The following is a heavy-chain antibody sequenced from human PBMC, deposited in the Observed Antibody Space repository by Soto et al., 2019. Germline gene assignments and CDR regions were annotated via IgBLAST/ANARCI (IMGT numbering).Heavy chain of an antibody. D-gene: IGHD3-22*01. V-gene: IGHV4-39*01. CDR3: ASQHYYDSSGYYVVY. J-gene: IGHJ4*02. CDR1: GGSVSSSSCY. CDR2: IHYSGST. Sequence: SETLSLTCTVSGGSVSSSSCYWGWIRQPPGKGLEWIGNIHYSGSTYYDSSLQSRVTISIDTSKNQFSLKLSSVTATDTAVYYCASQHYYDSSGYYVVYWGQGTLVTVS.